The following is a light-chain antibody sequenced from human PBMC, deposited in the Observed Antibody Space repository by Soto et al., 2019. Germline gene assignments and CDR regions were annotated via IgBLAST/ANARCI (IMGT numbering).Light chain of an antibody. Sequence: QSVLTQPPSVSGAPGQRVTISCTGSSSNIGAGYDVDWYQQLPGTAPKLLIYGNSNRPSGVPDRFSGYKSGTSASLAITGLQAEDEADYYCQSYDSSLSGSVFGGGTKLTVL. CDR2: GNS. CDR3: QSYDSSLSGSV. V-gene: IGLV1-40*01. J-gene: IGLJ2*01. CDR1: SSNIGAGYD.